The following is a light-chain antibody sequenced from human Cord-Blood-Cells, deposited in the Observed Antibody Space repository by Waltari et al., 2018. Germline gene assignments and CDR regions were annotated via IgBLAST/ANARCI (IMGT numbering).Light chain of an antibody. CDR2: WAS. Sequence: DIVMTQSPDSLAVSLGERATINCESSQSVLYSSNNKNYLAWYQQKPGQPPKLLIYWASTRESGVPDRFGGSGSGTDVTRTISSLQAEDVAVYYCQQYYSTPPTFGGGTKVEIK. V-gene: IGKV4-1*01. CDR1: QSVLYSSNNKNY. J-gene: IGKJ4*01. CDR3: QQYYSTPPT.